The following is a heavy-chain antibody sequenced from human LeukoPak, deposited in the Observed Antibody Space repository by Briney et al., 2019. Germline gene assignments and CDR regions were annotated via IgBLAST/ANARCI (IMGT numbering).Heavy chain of an antibody. V-gene: IGHV4-59*01. CDR1: GGSISSYY. J-gene: IGHJ5*02. CDR3: ARGHSGRGGIDP. CDR2: IYYSGST. D-gene: IGHD3-10*02. Sequence: SETLSLTCTVSGGSISSYYGNWIRQPPGKGLEWIGYIYYSGSTSYNPSLKSRVTISVDTSKNQFSLKLSSVTAADTAVYYCARGHSGRGGIDPWGQGTLVTVSS.